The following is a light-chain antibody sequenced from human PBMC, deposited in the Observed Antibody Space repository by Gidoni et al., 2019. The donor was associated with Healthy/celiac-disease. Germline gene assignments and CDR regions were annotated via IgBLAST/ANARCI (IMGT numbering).Light chain of an antibody. CDR1: QSVSSY. V-gene: IGKV3-11*01. CDR2: QAS. J-gene: IGKJ4*01. Sequence: EIVLTQSTATLSLSPGERATLSGMASQSVSSYLAWYQQIPCQAPWLLISQASNRANGIPARSSGSGSGTDFTLTIICLDPEDFAFYYCQQRSNWPLALTFGGGTKVEIK. CDR3: QQRSNWPLALT.